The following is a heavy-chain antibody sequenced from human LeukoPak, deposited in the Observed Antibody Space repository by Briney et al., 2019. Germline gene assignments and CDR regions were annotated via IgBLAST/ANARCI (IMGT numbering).Heavy chain of an antibody. CDR1: GASISAFH. J-gene: IGHJ4*02. CDR2: IYSSGST. CDR3: ARKDGDY. V-gene: IGHV4-4*07. Sequence: SETLSLTCTVPGASISAFHWTWFRQPAGKGLEWIGLIYSSGSTLFNPSLKSRVAMSVDLTKNQLSLKLTSVTAADTAMYYCARKDGDYWGRGTLVTVSS.